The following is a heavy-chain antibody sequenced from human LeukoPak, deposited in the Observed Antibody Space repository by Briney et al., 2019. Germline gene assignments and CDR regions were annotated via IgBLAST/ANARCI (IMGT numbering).Heavy chain of an antibody. D-gene: IGHD3-10*01. J-gene: IGHJ6*03. Sequence: EASVKVSCKASGYTFTSYGISWVRQAPGQGLEWMGWISAYNGNTNYAQKLRGRVTMTTDTSTSTVYMELRSLRSDDTAVYYCARRGPRPDDHYYYYMDVWGKGTTVTVSS. CDR2: ISAYNGNT. CDR3: ARRGPRPDDHYYYYMDV. V-gene: IGHV1-18*01. CDR1: GYTFTSYG.